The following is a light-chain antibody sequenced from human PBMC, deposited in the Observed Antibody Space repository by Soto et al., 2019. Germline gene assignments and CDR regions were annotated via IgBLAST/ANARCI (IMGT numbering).Light chain of an antibody. CDR2: AAS. Sequence: DIQMTQSPSSLSASVGDTVAITCRASQGIIDYLAWFQQRPGKAPKLLIYAASTLHTGVPSRFSGSGAGTDFTLTISSLQPEDAATYYCQKYESAPHTFGQGTKVEIK. CDR3: QKYESAPHT. V-gene: IGKV1-27*01. CDR1: QGIIDY. J-gene: IGKJ1*01.